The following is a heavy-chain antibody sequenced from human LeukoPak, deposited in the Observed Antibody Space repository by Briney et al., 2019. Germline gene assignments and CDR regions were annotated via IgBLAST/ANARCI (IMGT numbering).Heavy chain of an antibody. D-gene: IGHD6-25*01. CDR3: ARGSSGWDWFDP. Sequence: ASVKVSCKASGGTFSSYTISWVRQAPGQGLEWMGRIIPILGIANYAQKFQGRVTITADKSTSTAYMELSSLRSEDTAVYYCARGSSGWDWFDPWGQGTLVTVSS. V-gene: IGHV1-69*02. J-gene: IGHJ5*02. CDR1: GGTFSSYT. CDR2: IIPILGIA.